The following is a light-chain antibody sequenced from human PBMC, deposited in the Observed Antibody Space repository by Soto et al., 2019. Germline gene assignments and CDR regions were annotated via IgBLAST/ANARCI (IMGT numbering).Light chain of an antibody. Sequence: DIQMTQSPSSLSATVGDRVTITCRASQSVSSDLNWYQQKAGKAPKLLIYAASSLQSGVPSRFSGSGSGTHFILTISSXQPEDFATYYCQHIHSIPITFGQGTRLEIK. CDR2: AAS. V-gene: IGKV1-39*01. CDR1: QSVSSD. CDR3: QHIHSIPIT. J-gene: IGKJ5*01.